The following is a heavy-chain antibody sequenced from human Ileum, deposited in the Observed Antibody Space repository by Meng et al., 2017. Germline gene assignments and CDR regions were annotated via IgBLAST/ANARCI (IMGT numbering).Heavy chain of an antibody. CDR3: AREPPAAAGTGADY. J-gene: IGHJ4*02. Sequence: QVQLQESGPGRGKPAQTRALTCTVSGGSISSGGYYWSWIRQHPGKGLEWIGYIYYSGTTYYNPSLKSRVTISVDTSKNQFSLKLSSVTAADTAVYYCAREPPAAAGTGADYWGQGTLVTVSS. CDR1: GGSISSGGYY. V-gene: IGHV4-31*03. CDR2: IYYSGTT. D-gene: IGHD6-13*01.